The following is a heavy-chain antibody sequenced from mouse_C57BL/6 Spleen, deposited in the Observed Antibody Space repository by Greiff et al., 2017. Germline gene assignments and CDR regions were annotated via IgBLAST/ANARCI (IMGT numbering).Heavy chain of an antibody. CDR3: ARSNGIYYYAMDY. J-gene: IGHJ4*01. V-gene: IGHV1-55*01. D-gene: IGHD2-1*01. CDR2: IYPGSGST. CDR1: GYTFTSYW. Sequence: QVQLQQPGAELVKPGASVKMSCKASGYTFTSYWITWVKQRPGQGLEWIGDIYPGSGSTNYNEKFKSKATLTVDTSSSTAYMQLSSLTSEDSAVYYCARSNGIYYYAMDYWGQGTSVTVSS.